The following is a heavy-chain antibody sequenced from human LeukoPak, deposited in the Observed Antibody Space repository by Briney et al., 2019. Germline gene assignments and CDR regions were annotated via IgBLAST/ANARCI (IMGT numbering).Heavy chain of an antibody. J-gene: IGHJ4*02. CDR3: ARAGGYYLYYFDY. Sequence: ASVKVSCKASGGTFISYAISWVRQAPGQGLEWMGGIIPIFGTANYAQKFQGRVTITADESTSTAYMELSSLRSEDTAVYYCARAGGYYLYYFDYWGQGTLVTVSS. CDR1: GGTFISYA. CDR2: IIPIFGTA. D-gene: IGHD3-3*01. V-gene: IGHV1-69*13.